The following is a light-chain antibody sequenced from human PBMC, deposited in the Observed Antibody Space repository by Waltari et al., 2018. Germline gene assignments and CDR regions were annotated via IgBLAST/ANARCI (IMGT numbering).Light chain of an antibody. CDR2: DNN. V-gene: IGLV1-51*01. J-gene: IGLJ2*01. CDR1: SSNVGDNF. CDR3: ATWDSSLSKV. Sequence: QSVLTQPPSVSAAPGQKVTISCSGTSSNVGDNFVSWYQHLPGTAPKLLIYDNNKRPPGIPERFSGSKSGTSATLGITGLQTGDEAEYYCATWDSSLSKVFGGGTKLTVL.